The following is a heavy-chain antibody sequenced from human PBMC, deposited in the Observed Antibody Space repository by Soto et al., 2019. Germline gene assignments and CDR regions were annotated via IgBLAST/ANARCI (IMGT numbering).Heavy chain of an antibody. D-gene: IGHD5-12*01. CDR3: AKDQSATTERWLQIGGVFYFDS. V-gene: IGHV1-8*01. CDR2: LNPNTGNS. Sequence: ASVKVSCKASGYTFTSYDIYWVRQATGQGLERMGWLNPNTGNSGYAQTFQGRITVASETSINTVQMELSRLRSEDTAVYYCAKDQSATTERWLQIGGVFYFDSWGQGTLVTVSS. J-gene: IGHJ4*02. CDR1: GYTFTSYD.